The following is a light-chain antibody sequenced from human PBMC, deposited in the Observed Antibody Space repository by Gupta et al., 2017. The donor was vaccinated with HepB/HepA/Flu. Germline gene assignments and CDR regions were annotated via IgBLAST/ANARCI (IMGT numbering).Light chain of an antibody. CDR1: KLGDKY. CDR2: QDS. J-gene: IGLJ2*01. Sequence: SYELTQPLSVSVSPGQTASITCSGDKLGDKYACWYQQKPGKSPVLVIYQDSKRPSGIPERFSGSNSGNTATLTISGTQAMDEADYYCQAWDSSTVVFGGGTKLTVL. V-gene: IGLV3-1*01. CDR3: QAWDSSTVV.